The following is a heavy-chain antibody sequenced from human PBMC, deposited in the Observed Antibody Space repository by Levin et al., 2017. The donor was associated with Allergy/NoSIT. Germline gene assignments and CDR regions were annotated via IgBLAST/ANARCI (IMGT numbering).Heavy chain of an antibody. CDR3: ARGGCSSTSWLDN. J-gene: IGHJ5*02. Sequence: GGSLILSCAASGFTFSNYWMHWVRQAPGKGLVWVSHINSDGSNTNYADSVKGRFTISRDNAKNTLYLQMNSLRDEDTAVYYCARGGCSSTSWLDNWGQGTLVTVSP. D-gene: IGHD2-2*01. CDR1: GFTFSNYW. V-gene: IGHV3-74*01. CDR2: INSDGSNT.